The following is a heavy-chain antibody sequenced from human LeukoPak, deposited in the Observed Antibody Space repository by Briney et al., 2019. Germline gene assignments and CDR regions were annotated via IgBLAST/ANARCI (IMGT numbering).Heavy chain of an antibody. Sequence: SETLSLTCTVSGGSISSYYWGWIRQPPGKGLEWIGSIYYSGSTYYNPSLKSRVTISVDTSKNQFSLKLSSVTAADTAVYYCARRGGSGTYYKFTPDAFDLWGQGTLVTVSS. V-gene: IGHV4-39*07. D-gene: IGHD3-10*01. CDR1: GGSISSYY. J-gene: IGHJ5*02. CDR2: IYYSGST. CDR3: ARRGGSGTYYKFTPDAFDL.